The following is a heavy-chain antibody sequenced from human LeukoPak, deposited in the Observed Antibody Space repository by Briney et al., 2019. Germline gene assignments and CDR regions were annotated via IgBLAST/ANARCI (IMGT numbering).Heavy chain of an antibody. D-gene: IGHD1-26*01. CDR1: GFTFDDYG. J-gene: IGHJ1*01. CDR2: INRNGGSA. Sequence: GGSLRLSCAISGFTFDDYGMNWVRQAPGKGLEWVSGINRNGGSAGYADSVKGRFTISRDNGKNSLFLQMNSLRAEDTALYYCARDRGGSYMYLQHWGQGTLVTVSS. V-gene: IGHV3-20*04. CDR3: ARDRGGSYMYLQH.